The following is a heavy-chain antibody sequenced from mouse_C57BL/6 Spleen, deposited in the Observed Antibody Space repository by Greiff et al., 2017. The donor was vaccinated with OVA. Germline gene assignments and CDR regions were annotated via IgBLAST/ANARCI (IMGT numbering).Heavy chain of an antibody. CDR1: GYTFTSYW. J-gene: IGHJ3*01. Sequence: VQLQQPGAELVKPGASVKLSCKASGYTFTSYWMHWVKQRPGQGLEWIGMIHPNSGSTNYNEKFKSKATLTVEKSSSTAYMQLSSLTSEDSAVYYCAREGDYYGSSSFAYWGQGTLVTVSA. V-gene: IGHV1-64*01. CDR3: AREGDYYGSSSFAY. D-gene: IGHD1-1*01. CDR2: IHPNSGST.